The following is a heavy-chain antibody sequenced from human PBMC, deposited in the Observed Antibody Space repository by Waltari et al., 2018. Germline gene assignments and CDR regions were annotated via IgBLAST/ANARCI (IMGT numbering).Heavy chain of an antibody. CDR3: ARDHDVSEYSSGY. J-gene: IGHJ4*02. Sequence: QVQLVQSGAEVKKPGASVKVSCKVSGYTLTELSMHWVRQSPGKGLEWMGGFEHEEGETKYAQKFQGRVTITADESTSTAYMEMSSLRSEDTAVYYCARDHDVSEYSSGYWGQGTMVTVSS. CDR2: FEHEEGET. CDR1: GYTLTELS. V-gene: IGHV1-24*01. D-gene: IGHD6-19*01.